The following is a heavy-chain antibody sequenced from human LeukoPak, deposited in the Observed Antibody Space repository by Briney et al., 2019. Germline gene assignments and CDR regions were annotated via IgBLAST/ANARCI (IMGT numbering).Heavy chain of an antibody. CDR3: AREGVGAAGAFDN. Sequence: SETLSLTCTVSGGSISSYYWSWIRQPPGKGLEWIGYIYYSGSTNYNPSLKSRVTISVDTSKNQFSLKLSSVTAADTAVYFCAREGVGAAGAFDNWGQGTLVTVSS. CDR1: GGSISSYY. J-gene: IGHJ4*02. D-gene: IGHD6-13*01. CDR2: IYYSGST. V-gene: IGHV4-59*01.